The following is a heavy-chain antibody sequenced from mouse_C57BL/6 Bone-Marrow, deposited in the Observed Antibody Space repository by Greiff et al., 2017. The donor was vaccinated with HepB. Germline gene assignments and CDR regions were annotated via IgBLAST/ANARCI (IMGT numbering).Heavy chain of an antibody. CDR1: GFTFSDYY. D-gene: IGHD1-2*01. Sequence: EVMLVESEGGLVQPGSSMKLSCTASGFTFSDYYMAWVRQVPEKGLEWVANINYDGSSTYYLDSLKSRFIISRDNAKNILYLQMSSLKSEDTATYYCARDEVLRPFDYWGQGTTLTVSS. CDR3: ARDEVLRPFDY. V-gene: IGHV5-16*01. CDR2: INYDGSST. J-gene: IGHJ2*01.